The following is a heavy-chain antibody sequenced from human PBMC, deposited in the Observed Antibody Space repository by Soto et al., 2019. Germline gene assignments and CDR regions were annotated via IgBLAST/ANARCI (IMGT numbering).Heavy chain of an antibody. CDR2: INSGSSLI. D-gene: IGHD1-26*01. V-gene: IGHV3-48*01. CDR3: ARTIVGATVRFDY. J-gene: IGHJ4*02. Sequence: EAQLVESGGGLVQPGGSLRLSCAASGFAFSTYVMNWVRQAPGKGLEWVSYINSGSSLIYYADSVRGRFTISRDNAKNLLYLQMDSLRAEDTAVYYCARTIVGATVRFDYWGQGTQVTVSS. CDR1: GFAFSTYV.